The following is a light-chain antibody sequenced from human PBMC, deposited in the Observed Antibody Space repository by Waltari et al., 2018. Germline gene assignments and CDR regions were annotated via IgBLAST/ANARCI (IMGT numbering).Light chain of an antibody. CDR3: QQYGDLPRT. CDR2: EAS. Sequence: GDRVTITCQASHDINDYLNWYQHKPGKAPKLLIYEASNLETGVPSTFSGSGFGTDFTFTISSLQPEDVATYYCQQYGDLPRTFGQGTKLEIK. CDR1: HDINDY. V-gene: IGKV1-33*01. J-gene: IGKJ2*02.